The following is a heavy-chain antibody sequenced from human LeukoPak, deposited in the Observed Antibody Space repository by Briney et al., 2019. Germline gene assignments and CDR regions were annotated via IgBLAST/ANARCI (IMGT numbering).Heavy chain of an antibody. J-gene: IGHJ4*02. Sequence: GGSLRLSCAASGFTFDDYAMHWVRQAPGKGLERVSIISWDGGSTYYADSVKGRFTISRDNSKNSLYLQMNSLRAEDTALYYCAKDSRGYGSGSYLPDYWGQGTLVTVSS. CDR3: AKDSRGYGSGSYLPDY. CDR2: ISWDGGST. CDR1: GFTFDDYA. V-gene: IGHV3-43D*03. D-gene: IGHD3-10*01.